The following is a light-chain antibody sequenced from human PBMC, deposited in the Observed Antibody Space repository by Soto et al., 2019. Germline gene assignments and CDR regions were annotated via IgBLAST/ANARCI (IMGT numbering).Light chain of an antibody. CDR1: QSVSSSY. J-gene: IGKJ5*01. CDR3: QQYGSSPIT. CDR2: GAS. Sequence: EIVLTQSPGTLSLSPGERATLSCRGSQSVSSSYLAWYQQKPGQAPRLIIYGASSRATGIPDRFSGSGSGTDCTLTISRLEPEDFAVYYCQQYGSSPITLGQGTRLEIK. V-gene: IGKV3-20*01.